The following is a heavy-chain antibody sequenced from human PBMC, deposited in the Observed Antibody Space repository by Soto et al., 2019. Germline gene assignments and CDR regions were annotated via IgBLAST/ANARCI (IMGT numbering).Heavy chain of an antibody. CDR1: GFSLSTSGMC. D-gene: IGHD3-22*01. CDR2: IDWDDDK. V-gene: IGHV2-70*01. J-gene: IGHJ4*02. Sequence: GSGPTLVNPTQTLTLTCTFSGFSLSTSGMCVSWIRQPPGKALEWLALIDWDDDKYYSASLKTRLTISKDTSKNQVVLTMTNMDPVDTATYYCARSDYYDSSGAYYFDYWGQGTLVTVSS. CDR3: ARSDYYDSSGAYYFDY.